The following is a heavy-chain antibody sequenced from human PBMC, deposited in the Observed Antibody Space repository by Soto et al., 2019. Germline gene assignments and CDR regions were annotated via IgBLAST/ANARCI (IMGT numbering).Heavy chain of an antibody. CDR3: ARGELDSSSYDY. V-gene: IGHV4-59*01. Sequence: SSETLSLTCTVSGGSISSYYWSWIRQPPGKGLEWIGYIYYSGSTNYNPSLKSRVTISVDTSKNQFSLKLSSVTAADTAVYYCARGELDSSSYDYWGQGTLVTVSS. CDR2: IYYSGST. J-gene: IGHJ4*02. CDR1: GGSISSYY. D-gene: IGHD6-13*01.